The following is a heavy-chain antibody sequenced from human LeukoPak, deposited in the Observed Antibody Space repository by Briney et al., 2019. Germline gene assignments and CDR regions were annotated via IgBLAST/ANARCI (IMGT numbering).Heavy chain of an antibody. J-gene: IGHJ5*02. Sequence: SETLSLTCTVSGGSLSSYYWSWIRQPPGKGLEWIGYIYYTGSTSYNPSLKSRVTISVDTSKNQFSLKLTSVTAADTAVYYCAGDELSFGSRYNWFDPWGQGSLVTVSS. CDR1: GGSLSSYY. D-gene: IGHD3-16*01. CDR3: AGDELSFGSRYNWFDP. V-gene: IGHV4-59*01. CDR2: IYYTGST.